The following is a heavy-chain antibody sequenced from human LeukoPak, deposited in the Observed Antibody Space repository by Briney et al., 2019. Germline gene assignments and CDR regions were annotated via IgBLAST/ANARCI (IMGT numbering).Heavy chain of an antibody. CDR2: IIPIFGTA. Sequence: ASVKVSCKASGGTFSSYAISWVRQAPGQGLEWMGGIIPIFGTANYAQKFQDRVTSTADESTSTAYMELSSLRSEDTAVYYCARGNTMCGLTAIPCSRNKGEIEDYWGQGTLVTVSS. V-gene: IGHV1-69*13. CDR3: ARGNTMCGLTAIPCSRNKGEIEDY. J-gene: IGHJ4*02. CDR1: GGTFSSYA. D-gene: IGHD3-10*02.